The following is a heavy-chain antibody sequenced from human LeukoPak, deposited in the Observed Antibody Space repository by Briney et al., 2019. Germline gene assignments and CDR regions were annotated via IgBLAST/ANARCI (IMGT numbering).Heavy chain of an antibody. CDR2: ISYDGSNK. D-gene: IGHD1-7*01. CDR1: GFTFSSYG. CDR3: AKDRNWNFNFDY. V-gene: IGHV3-30*18. J-gene: IGHJ4*02. Sequence: GRSLRLSCAASGFTFSSYGMHWVRQAPGKGLEWVAVISYDGSNKYYADSVKGRFTISRDNSKNTLYLQMNSLRAEDTAVYYCAKDRNWNFNFDYSGQGTLVTVSS.